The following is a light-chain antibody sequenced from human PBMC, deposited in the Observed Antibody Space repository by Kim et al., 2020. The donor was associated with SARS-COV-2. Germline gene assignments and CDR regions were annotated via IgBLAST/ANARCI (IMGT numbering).Light chain of an antibody. CDR3: EKRSKWPLT. CDR2: DAP. J-gene: IGKJ4*01. V-gene: IGKV3-11*01. CDR1: QSVSKS. Sequence: LSPGESAPLSCRARQSVSKSVGWYQQKTGQAPRRLIYDAPNRATGMPARFSGSGSGTDFTLTSSRLEREEFAVYYCEKRSKWPLTFGGGTKVDIK.